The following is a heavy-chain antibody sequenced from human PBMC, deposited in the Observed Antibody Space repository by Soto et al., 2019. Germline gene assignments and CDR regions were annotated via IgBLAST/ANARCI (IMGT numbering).Heavy chain of an antibody. J-gene: IGHJ5*01. Sequence: SETLSLTCAVYGGSFSGHSWTCIRQSPGKGLEWIGDINHSGRVNYSPSLKSRVTISLDTSKNQFSLTLSAVTAADTAMYYCSTRAYDTNGYYRFDPWGQGTMLTVSS. CDR1: GGSFSGHS. CDR2: INHSGRV. CDR3: STRAYDTNGYYRFDP. D-gene: IGHD3-22*01. V-gene: IGHV4-34*01.